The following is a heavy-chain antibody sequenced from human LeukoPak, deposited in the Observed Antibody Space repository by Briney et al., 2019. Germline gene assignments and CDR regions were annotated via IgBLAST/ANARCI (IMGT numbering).Heavy chain of an antibody. CDR3: ARRGGSPLGAFDI. CDR1: GAPISDYD. J-gene: IGHJ3*02. CDR2: IYYSGST. Sequence: KPSETLSLTCSVSGAPISDYDWSWIRQPPGKGLECIGYIYYSGSTNYNPSLKSRVTISVDTSKNQFSLSLKSVTAADTAVYYCARRGGSPLGAFDIWGQGTMVTVSS. D-gene: IGHD1-26*01. V-gene: IGHV4-59*01.